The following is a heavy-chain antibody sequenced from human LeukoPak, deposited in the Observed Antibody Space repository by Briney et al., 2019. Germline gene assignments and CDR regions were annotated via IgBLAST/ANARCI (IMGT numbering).Heavy chain of an antibody. Sequence: GGSLRLSCAASGFTFSNYAMSWVRQAPGKGLEWVSAISGNGVSPYYADSVGGRFTVSRDNSKNTLDLHMSSLRADDTAVYYCAKDLLGVDYWGQGTLVTVSS. CDR2: ISGNGVSP. V-gene: IGHV3-23*01. J-gene: IGHJ4*02. CDR1: GFTFSNYA. CDR3: AKDLLGVDY.